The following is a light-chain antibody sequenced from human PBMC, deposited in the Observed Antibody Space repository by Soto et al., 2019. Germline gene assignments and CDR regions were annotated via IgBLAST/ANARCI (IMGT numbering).Light chain of an antibody. CDR3: SSYKRSTTLVV. V-gene: IGLV2-14*03. CDR2: DVS. CDR1: SSDVGAYNY. J-gene: IGLJ2*01. Sequence: QAVVTQPASVSGSPGQSITISCTGTSSDVGAYNYVSWYQQHSGKAPKLIIYDVSNRPSGVSNRFSGSKSGNTASLTISGLQAEDEADYFCSSYKRSTTLVVFGGGTKVTVL.